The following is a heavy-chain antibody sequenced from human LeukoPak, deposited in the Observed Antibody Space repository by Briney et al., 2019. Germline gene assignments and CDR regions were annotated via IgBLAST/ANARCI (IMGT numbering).Heavy chain of an antibody. CDR3: AKDGEIPVGYYYGMDV. V-gene: IGHV3-23*01. CDR2: ISGSGGST. D-gene: IGHD2-21*01. Sequence: GGSLRLSCAASRFPFSSYALSWVRQAPGKGLEWVSAISGSGGSTYYADSVKGRVTISRDNSKNTLYLQMNSLRAEDTAVYYCAKDGEIPVGYYYGMDVWGQGTTVTVSS. J-gene: IGHJ6*02. CDR1: RFPFSSYA.